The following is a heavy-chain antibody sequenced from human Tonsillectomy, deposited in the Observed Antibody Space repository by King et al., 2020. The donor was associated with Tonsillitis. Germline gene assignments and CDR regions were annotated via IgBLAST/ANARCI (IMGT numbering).Heavy chain of an antibody. V-gene: IGHV1-24*01. CDR2: FDPADGET. CDR3: ATDSPVGPPGRRDAFDI. D-gene: IGHD1-26*01. J-gene: IGHJ3*02. Sequence: QLVQSGAEVKKPGASVKVSCKVSGYTLIELSMHWVRQAPGKGLEWMGHFDPADGETICAQKFQGRVTMTEDSSTDTAYMELSSLRSEDTAVYYCATDSPVGPPGRRDAFDIWGQGTMVTVSS. CDR1: GYTLIELS.